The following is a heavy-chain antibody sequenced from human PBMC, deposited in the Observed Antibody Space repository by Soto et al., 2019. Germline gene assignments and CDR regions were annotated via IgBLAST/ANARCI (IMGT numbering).Heavy chain of an antibody. D-gene: IGHD3-10*01. V-gene: IGHV4-4*07. CDR1: GGSISSYY. J-gene: IGHJ5*02. CDR3: GRVVSFGSGTYYTGLDYNWFDP. Sequence: SETLSLTCTVSGGSISSYYWSWIRQPAGKGLEWIGRIYTSGSTNYNPSLKSRVTMSVETSKNQFSLKLSSVTAADTAVYYCGRVVSFGSGTYYTGLDYNWFDPWRQGTLVTVS. CDR2: IYTSGST.